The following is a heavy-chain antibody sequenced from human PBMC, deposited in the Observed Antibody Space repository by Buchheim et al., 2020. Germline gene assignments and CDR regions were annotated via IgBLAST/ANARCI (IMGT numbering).Heavy chain of an antibody. J-gene: IGHJ4*02. V-gene: IGHV3-33*01. CDR1: GFNFRRYG. CDR3: ARDGAHWEPFDY. Sequence: QVQLVDSGGGVVQPGRSLRLSCAASGFNFRRYGMYWVRQAPGKGLEWVAYIRPEGREERYADSVKGRLTISRDNSMNTLYLQMNSLRVEDTAIYYCARDGAHWEPFDYWGQGTL. CDR2: IRPEGREE. D-gene: IGHD1-26*01.